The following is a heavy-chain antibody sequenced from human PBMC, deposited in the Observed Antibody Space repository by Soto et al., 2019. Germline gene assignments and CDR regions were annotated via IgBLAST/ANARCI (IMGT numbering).Heavy chain of an antibody. V-gene: IGHV3-23*01. CDR2: ISGGGGGT. CDR1: GFTFPSYA. J-gene: IGHJ4*02. D-gene: IGHD3-10*01. Sequence: GGSLRLSCAASGFTFPSYAMNWVRQAPGQGLEWVSTISGGGGGTDYADPAKGRFIISRDNSKNTLYLQMNSLRAEDTAVYYCAKTGGPGSYYRVDYWGQGTPVTVSS. CDR3: AKTGGPGSYYRVDY.